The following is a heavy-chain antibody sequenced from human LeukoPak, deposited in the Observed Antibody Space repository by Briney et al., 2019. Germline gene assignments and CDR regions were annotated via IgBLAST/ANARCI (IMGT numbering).Heavy chain of an antibody. CDR3: ARAYCGGDCLFDY. Sequence: YMNSVEGRFTISRDNSKNTLYLQMNSLRAEDTAVYYCARAYCGGDCLFDYWGQGTLVTVSS. D-gene: IGHD2-21*02. J-gene: IGHJ4*02. V-gene: IGHV3-53*01.